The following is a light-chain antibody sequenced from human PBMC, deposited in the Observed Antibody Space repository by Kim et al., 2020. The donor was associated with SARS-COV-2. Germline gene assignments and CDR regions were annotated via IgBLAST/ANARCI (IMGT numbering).Light chain of an antibody. CDR3: QTWDGITAV. Sequence: VSPGQTASLTCSGDDLGDKYTCWYQQKPGQSPLLVIYQDDRRPPGIPVRFSGSNSGNTATLTISGTQAMDEADYYCQTWDGITAVFGGGTQLTVL. CDR1: DLGDKY. J-gene: IGLJ3*02. V-gene: IGLV3-1*01. CDR2: QDD.